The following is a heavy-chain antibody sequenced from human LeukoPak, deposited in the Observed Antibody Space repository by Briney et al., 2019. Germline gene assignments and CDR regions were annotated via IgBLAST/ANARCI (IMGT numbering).Heavy chain of an antibody. CDR3: ARGTGYSSGWDTTYYYYYGMDV. V-gene: IGHV4-34*01. CDR2: INHSGST. Sequence: SETLSLTCAVYGGSFSGYYWSWIRQPPGKGLEWLGEINHSGSTNYNPSLKSRVTISVDTSKNQFSLKLSSVTAADTAVYYCARGTGYSSGWDTTYYYYYGMDVWGQGTTVTVSS. CDR1: GGSFSGYY. D-gene: IGHD6-19*01. J-gene: IGHJ6*02.